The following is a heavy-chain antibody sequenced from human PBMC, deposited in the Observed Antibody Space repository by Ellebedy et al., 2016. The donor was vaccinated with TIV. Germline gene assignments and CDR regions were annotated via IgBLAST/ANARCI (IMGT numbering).Heavy chain of an antibody. J-gene: IGHJ4*02. CDR3: ARRRGSYSFDY. CDR2: IQQDGSEK. V-gene: IGHV3-7*03. Sequence: GESLKISCAVSGFTLRSYWMSWVRQAPGKGLEWVANIQQDGSEKYYVDSVEGRFTISRDNAKNSLYLQMSSLRVEDTAVYFCARRRGSYSFDYWGQGTLVTVSS. D-gene: IGHD3-16*01. CDR1: GFTLRSYW.